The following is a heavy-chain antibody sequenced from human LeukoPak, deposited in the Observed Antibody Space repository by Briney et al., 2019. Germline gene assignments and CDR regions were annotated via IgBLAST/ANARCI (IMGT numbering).Heavy chain of an antibody. V-gene: IGHV1-69*05. CDR1: GGTFSSYA. CDR2: IIPIFGTA. CDR3: ARGSGYDYPGGADY. D-gene: IGHD5-12*01. Sequence: SVKVSCKASGGTFSSYAISWVRQAPGQGLEWMGGIIPIFGTANYAQKFQGRVTITTDESTSTAYMELSSLKSEDTAVYYCARGSGYDYPGGADYWGQGTLVTVSS. J-gene: IGHJ4*02.